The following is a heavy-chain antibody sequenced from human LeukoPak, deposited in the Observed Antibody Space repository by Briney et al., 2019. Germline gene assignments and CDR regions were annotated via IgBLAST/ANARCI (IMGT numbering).Heavy chain of an antibody. CDR2: INAGNGNT. CDR3: ARDQGHSSSWFRDYYYYYGMDV. V-gene: IGHV1-3*01. J-gene: IGHJ6*02. CDR1: GYTFTSYA. D-gene: IGHD6-13*01. Sequence: ASVKVSCTASGYTFTSYAMHWVRQAPGQRLEWMGWINAGNGNTKYSQKFQGRVTITRDTSASTAYMELGSLRSEDTAVYYCARDQGHSSSWFRDYYYYYGMDVWGQGTTVTVSS.